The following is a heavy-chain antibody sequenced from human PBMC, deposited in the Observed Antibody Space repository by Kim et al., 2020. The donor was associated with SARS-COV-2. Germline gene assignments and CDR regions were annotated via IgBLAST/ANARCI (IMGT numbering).Heavy chain of an antibody. Sequence: GGSLRLSCAASGFTFGDYAMHWVRQAPGKGLEWVSGISWNSGSIGYADSVKGRFTISRDNAKNSLYLQMNSLRAEDTALYYCAKDGAKYSSSHWGPLSYYYYYYMDVWGKGTTVTVSS. CDR3: AKDGAKYSSSHWGPLSYYYYYYMDV. D-gene: IGHD6-13*01. CDR2: ISWNSGSI. J-gene: IGHJ6*03. CDR1: GFTFGDYA. V-gene: IGHV3-9*01.